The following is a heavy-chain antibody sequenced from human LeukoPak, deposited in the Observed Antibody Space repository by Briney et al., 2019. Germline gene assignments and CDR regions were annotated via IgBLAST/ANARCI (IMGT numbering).Heavy chain of an antibody. Sequence: SETLSLTCTVSGYSISSGYYWSWIRQPPGKGLEWIGYIYHSGSTYYNPSLKSRVTISVDRSKNQFSLKLSSVTAADTAVYYCARSYGQYYFDYWGQGTLVTVSS. J-gene: IGHJ4*02. CDR3: ARSYGQYYFDY. CDR1: GYSISSGYY. D-gene: IGHD5-18*01. V-gene: IGHV4-38-2*02. CDR2: IYHSGST.